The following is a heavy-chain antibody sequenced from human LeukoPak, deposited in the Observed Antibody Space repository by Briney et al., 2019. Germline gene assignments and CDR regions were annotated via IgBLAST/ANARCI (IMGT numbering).Heavy chain of an antibody. Sequence: EPSETLSLTCAVYGGSFSGYYWSWIRQPPGKGLEWIGEINHSGSTNYNPSLKSRVTISVDTSKNQFSLKLSSVTVADTAVYYCARGVWGSSWYGDYWGQGTLVTVSS. D-gene: IGHD6-13*01. CDR2: INHSGST. CDR1: GGSFSGYY. CDR3: ARGVWGSSWYGDY. J-gene: IGHJ4*02. V-gene: IGHV4-34*01.